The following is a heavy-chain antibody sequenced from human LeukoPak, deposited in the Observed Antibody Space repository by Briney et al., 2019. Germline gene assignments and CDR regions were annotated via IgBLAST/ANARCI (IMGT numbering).Heavy chain of an antibody. V-gene: IGHV3-20*04. Sequence: PGGSLRLSCAASGFTFADYGMAWVRHRPGKGLEWVAGINFNGGDTGYADSVRGRFIISRDNARNSLYLQMNSLRADDTALYYCARGGRDIVATMRFWGQGTLVTVSS. CDR2: INFNGGDT. CDR1: GFTFADYG. D-gene: IGHD5-12*01. CDR3: ARGGRDIVATMRF. J-gene: IGHJ4*02.